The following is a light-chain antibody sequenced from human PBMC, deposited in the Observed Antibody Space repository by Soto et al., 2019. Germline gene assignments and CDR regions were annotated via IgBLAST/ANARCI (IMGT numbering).Light chain of an antibody. CDR3: QQYDNLPLT. Sequence: DIQLTQSPSSLTASVGDSVTITCRASQRLNNLLNWYQQKPGTAPKLLIYDESNLETGVPSRFSGSGSGTDFTFTISSLQPEDIATYYCQQYDNLPLTFGGGTKVDI. V-gene: IGKV1-33*01. CDR1: QRLNNL. CDR2: DES. J-gene: IGKJ4*01.